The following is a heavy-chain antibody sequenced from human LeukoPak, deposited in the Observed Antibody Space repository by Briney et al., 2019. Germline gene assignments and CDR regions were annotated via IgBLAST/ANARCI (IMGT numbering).Heavy chain of an antibody. V-gene: IGHV3-23*01. CDR3: AKDHTPRIGGVPDAFDI. J-gene: IGHJ3*02. D-gene: IGHD1-26*01. CDR1: GFTFSSYA. Sequence: PGGSLRLSCAASGFTFSSYAMSWVRQAPGKGLEWVSAISGSGGSTYYADSVKGPFTISRDNSKNTLYLQMNSLRAEDTAVYYCAKDHTPRIGGVPDAFDIWGQGTMVTVSS. CDR2: ISGSGGST.